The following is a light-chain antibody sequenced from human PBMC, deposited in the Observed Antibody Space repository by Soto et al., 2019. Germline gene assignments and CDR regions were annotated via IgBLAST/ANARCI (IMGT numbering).Light chain of an antibody. J-gene: IGKJ1*01. CDR1: QSIGRW. CDR3: QQYYSYWT. CDR2: DAS. V-gene: IGKV1-5*01. Sequence: DIQMTQSPSTLSAPVGHTVTVTYRASQSIGRWLAWYQQRPGKAPKLLIFDASTLENGVPARFSGSRSGPEFSLTISSLQPDDFATYYCQQYYSYWTFGQGTKVDI.